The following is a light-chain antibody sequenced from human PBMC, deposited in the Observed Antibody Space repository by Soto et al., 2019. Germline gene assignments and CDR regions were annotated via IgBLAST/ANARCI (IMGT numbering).Light chain of an antibody. CDR1: QSVSSY. V-gene: IGKV3-11*01. CDR3: QQRSNWPPGLYT. Sequence: EIVLTQSPATLSLSPGERATLSCRASQSVSSYLAWYQQKPGQAPRLLIYDASNRATGIPARFSGSGSGTDFTLTISSLEPEDFAVYYCQQRSNWPPGLYTFGQGTKLXIK. J-gene: IGKJ2*01. CDR2: DAS.